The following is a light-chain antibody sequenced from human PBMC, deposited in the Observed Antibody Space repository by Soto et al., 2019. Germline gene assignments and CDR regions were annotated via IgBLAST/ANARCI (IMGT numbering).Light chain of an antibody. Sequence: QSVLTQPASVSGSPGQSITISCTGTSSDVGGYNYVSWYQHHPGKAPKLVIYDVSNRPSGVSNRFSGSKSGNTASLTISGLQAEDEADYYCSSYTTSSTLVVFGGGTKVTVL. CDR2: DVS. CDR1: SSDVGGYNY. V-gene: IGLV2-14*03. CDR3: SSYTTSSTLVV. J-gene: IGLJ2*01.